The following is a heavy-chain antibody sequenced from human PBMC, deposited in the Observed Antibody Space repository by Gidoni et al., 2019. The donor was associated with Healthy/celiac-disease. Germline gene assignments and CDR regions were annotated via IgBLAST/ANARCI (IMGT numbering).Heavy chain of an antibody. CDR3: ARDKGFWSGYYLRYYFDY. J-gene: IGHJ4*02. D-gene: IGHD3-3*01. Sequence: EVQLVASGGGLVKPGGSLRLSCAASGFTFSSYRMNWVRQAQGKGLEWVSSISSSISYIYYADSVKGRFTISRDNAKNSLYLQMNSLRAEDTAVYYCARDKGFWSGYYLRYYFDYWGQGTLVTVSS. CDR1: GFTFSSYR. V-gene: IGHV3-21*01. CDR2: ISSSISYI.